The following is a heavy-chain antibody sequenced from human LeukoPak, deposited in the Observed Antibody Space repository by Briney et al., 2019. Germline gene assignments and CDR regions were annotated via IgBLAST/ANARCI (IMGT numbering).Heavy chain of an antibody. CDR2: IIPILGIA. D-gene: IGHD4-17*01. CDR1: GGTFSSYT. V-gene: IGHV1-69*04. J-gene: IGHJ4*02. CDR3: ARDNPDYGDSPFDY. Sequence: AVTVSCKASGGTFSSYTISWVRQAPGQGLEWMGRIIPILGIANYAEKFQGRVKITADKSTSTAYMELSSLRSEDTAVYYCARDNPDYGDSPFDYWGQGTLVTVSS.